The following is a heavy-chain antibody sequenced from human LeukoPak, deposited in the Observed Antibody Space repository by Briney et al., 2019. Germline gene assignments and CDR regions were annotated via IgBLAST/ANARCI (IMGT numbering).Heavy chain of an antibody. CDR1: GFTFSSYG. D-gene: IGHD2-15*01. V-gene: IGHV3-72*01. CDR3: ARRAPYCSGGSCYYFDY. Sequence: PGGSLRLSCAASGFTFSSYGMPWVRQAPGRGLEWVGRTRNKANSYTTEYAASVKGRFTISRDDSKNSLYLQMNSLKTEDTAVYYCARRAPYCSGGSCYYFDYWGQGTLVTVSS. J-gene: IGHJ4*02. CDR2: TRNKANSYTT.